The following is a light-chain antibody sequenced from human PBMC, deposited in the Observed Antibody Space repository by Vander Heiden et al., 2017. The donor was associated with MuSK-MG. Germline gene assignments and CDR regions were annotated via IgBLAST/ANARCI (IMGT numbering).Light chain of an antibody. V-gene: IGLV4-69*01. J-gene: IGLJ2*01. CDR3: QTWGTGIVV. CDR2: LNSDGSH. CDR1: SGHSSYA. Sequence: LVLTQSTSASAPLGASVKLTCTLSSGHSSYAIAWHQQQPEKGPRYLMKLNSDGSHSKGDGNPDRFSGSSSGAERYLTISSLQSEDEADYYCQTWGTGIVVFGGGTKLTVL.